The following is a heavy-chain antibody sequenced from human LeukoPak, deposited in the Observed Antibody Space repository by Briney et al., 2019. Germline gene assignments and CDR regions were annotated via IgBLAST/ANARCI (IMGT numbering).Heavy chain of an antibody. CDR3: ARGYDSSGHPFEY. J-gene: IGHJ4*02. V-gene: IGHV4-39*01. Sequence: PSETLSLTCTVSGGSISSSSNYWGCIRQPPGKGLEWIGSKYYSGNIFYNPSLESRVTISVDTSKNQFSLILTSVIAADTAVYYCARGYDSSGHPFEYWGQGTPVTVSS. CDR2: KYYSGNI. CDR1: GGSISSSSNY. D-gene: IGHD3-22*01.